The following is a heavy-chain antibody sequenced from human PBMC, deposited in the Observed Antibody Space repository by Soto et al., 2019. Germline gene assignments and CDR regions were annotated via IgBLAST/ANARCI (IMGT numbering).Heavy chain of an antibody. Sequence: ASVKVSCKASGYTFTSYAMHWVLQAPGQRLEWMGWINAGNGNTKYSQKFQGRVTITRDTSASTAYMELSSLRSEDTAVYYCARDKLAVAGKKRFDPSCQGNLVTVPS. CDR1: GYTFTSYA. CDR2: INAGNGNT. V-gene: IGHV1-3*01. CDR3: ARDKLAVAGKKRFDP. D-gene: IGHD6-19*01. J-gene: IGHJ5*02.